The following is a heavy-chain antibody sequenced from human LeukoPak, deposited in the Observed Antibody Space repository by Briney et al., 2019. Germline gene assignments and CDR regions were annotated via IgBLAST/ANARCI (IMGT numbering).Heavy chain of an antibody. J-gene: IGHJ3*02. V-gene: IGHV4-39*07. Sequence: SETLSLTCTVSGGSISSGDYYWSWIRQPPGKGLEWIGEINHSGSTNYNPSLKSRVTISVDTSKNQSSLKLSSVTAADTAVYYCARGLQWLVPRGDAFDIWGQGTMVTVSS. D-gene: IGHD6-19*01. CDR3: ARGLQWLVPRGDAFDI. CDR1: GGSISSGDYY. CDR2: INHSGST.